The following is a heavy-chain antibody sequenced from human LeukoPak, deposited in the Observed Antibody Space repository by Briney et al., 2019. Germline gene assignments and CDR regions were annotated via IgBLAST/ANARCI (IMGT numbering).Heavy chain of an antibody. D-gene: IGHD5-24*01. Sequence: GGSLRLSCAASGFTFSSYEMNWVRQAPGKGLEWVSYISSSGSTIYYADSVKGRFAISRDNAKNSLYLQMNSLRAEDTAVYYCAKMGDGYSHHYWGQGTLVTVSS. V-gene: IGHV3-48*03. J-gene: IGHJ4*02. CDR3: AKMGDGYSHHY. CDR1: GFTFSSYE. CDR2: ISSSGSTI.